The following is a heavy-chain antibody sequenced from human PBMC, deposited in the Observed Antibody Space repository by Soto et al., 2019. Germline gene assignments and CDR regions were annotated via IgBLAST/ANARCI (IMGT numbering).Heavy chain of an antibody. J-gene: IGHJ6*02. CDR1: GGSIRGYY. D-gene: IGHD4-17*01. Sequence: SETLSLTCTVSGGSIRGYYWSWIRQTPGKGLEWIGYIYYTGSTNYNPSLKSRVTISVDTSKNQFSLKLSSVTAADTAVYYCARAVGLPAYYYYYGMDVWGQGTTVTVSS. CDR3: ARAVGLPAYYYYYGMDV. CDR2: IYYTGST. V-gene: IGHV4-59*01.